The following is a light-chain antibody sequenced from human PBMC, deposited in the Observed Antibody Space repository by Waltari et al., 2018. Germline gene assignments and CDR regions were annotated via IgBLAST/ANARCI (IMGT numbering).Light chain of an antibody. CDR3: MQALHLPLYS. V-gene: IGKV2-29*02. CDR2: EVS. J-gene: IGKJ2*03. CDR1: HTLLHSGTGKTY. Sequence: VLTQIPLSLSVTPGQPASLACESSHTLLHSGTGKTYLYWYLQKPGQSPQLLIYEVSTRFSGVPDRFSGSGSGTDFTLKISRVEAEDVGVYYCMQALHLPLYSFGQGTKLEIK.